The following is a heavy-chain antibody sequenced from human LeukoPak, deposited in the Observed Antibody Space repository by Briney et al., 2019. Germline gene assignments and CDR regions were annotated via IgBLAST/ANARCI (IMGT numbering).Heavy chain of an antibody. CDR3: AKNPYEYYFDY. J-gene: IGHJ4*02. D-gene: IGHD5-12*01. CDR1: GYTFTGYY. V-gene: IGHV1-2*02. Sequence: EASVKVSCKASGYTFTGYYMHWVRQAPGQGLEWRGWINPNSGDTNYAQKFQGRVTMTRDTSIRTAYLELSGLRSDDTAVYYCAKNPYEYYFDYWGQGTLVTVSS. CDR2: INPNSGDT.